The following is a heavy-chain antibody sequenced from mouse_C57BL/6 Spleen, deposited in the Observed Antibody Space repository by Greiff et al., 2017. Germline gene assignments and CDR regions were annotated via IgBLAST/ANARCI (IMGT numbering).Heavy chain of an antibody. CDR2: INPNHGGT. CDR1: GYTFTDYN. D-gene: IGHD4-1*01. J-gene: IGHJ3*01. V-gene: IGHV1-18*01. Sequence: EVQLQQSGPELVKPGASVKIPCKASGYTFTDYNMDWVKQSHGKSLEWIGDINPNHGGTLYNQKFKGKATLTVDKSSSTAYMELRSLTSEDTAVYYCARLGNDALFAYWGQGTLVTVSA. CDR3: ARLGNDALFAY.